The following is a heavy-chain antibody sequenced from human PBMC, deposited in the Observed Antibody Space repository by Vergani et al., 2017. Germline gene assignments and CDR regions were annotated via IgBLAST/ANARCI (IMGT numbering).Heavy chain of an antibody. CDR2: INPNSGGT. Sequence: QVQLVQSGAEVKKPGASVKVSCKASGYTFTGYYMHWVRQAPGQGLEWMGWINPNSGGTNYAQKFQGWVTMTRDTSISTAYMELSRLRSDDTAVYYCARGSARPLKPLGVVGEPSFRWFDPWGQGTLVTVSS. D-gene: IGHD2-15*01. CDR1: GYTFTGYY. V-gene: IGHV1-2*04. CDR3: ARGSARPLKPLGVVGEPSFRWFDP. J-gene: IGHJ5*02.